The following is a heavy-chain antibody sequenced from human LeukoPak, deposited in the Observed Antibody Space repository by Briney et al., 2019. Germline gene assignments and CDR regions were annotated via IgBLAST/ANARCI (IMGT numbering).Heavy chain of an antibody. Sequence: GGSLRLSCAASGFTFSTYSMNWVRQAPGKGLEWVSSISSSSGYIYYADSVKGRFTISRDNAQNSLYLQMNSLKTEDTAVYYCTAYDPSDYYGMDVWGQGTTVTVS. V-gene: IGHV3-21*03. CDR1: GFTFSTYS. CDR3: TAYDPSDYYGMDV. J-gene: IGHJ6*02. CDR2: ISSSSGYI. D-gene: IGHD5-12*01.